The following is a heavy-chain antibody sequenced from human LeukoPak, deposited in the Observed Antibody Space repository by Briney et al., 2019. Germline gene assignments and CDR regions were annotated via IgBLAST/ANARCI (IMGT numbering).Heavy chain of an antibody. V-gene: IGHV3-11*04. D-gene: IGHD3-10*02. J-gene: IGHJ6*04. Sequence: GGSLRLSCAASGITFSDHYMSWVRQAPGKGLEWVSYISSSGSTIYYADSVKGRFTISRDNARNSLYLQMNSLRAEDTAVYYCAELGITMIGGVWGKGTTVTISS. CDR1: GITFSDHY. CDR2: ISSSGSTI. CDR3: AELGITMIGGV.